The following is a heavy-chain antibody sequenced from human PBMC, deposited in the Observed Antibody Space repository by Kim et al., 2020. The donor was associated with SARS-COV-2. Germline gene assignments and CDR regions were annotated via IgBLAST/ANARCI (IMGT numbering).Heavy chain of an antibody. Sequence: ASVKVSCKASGYSFLSYGISWVRQAPGQGLEWMGWISTYKGYTNYAQKFLGRVTMTTDTSTSTAYMELRSLRSDDTAVYYCARDLYYDILTGYWNDAFDIWGQGTMVTVSS. CDR2: ISTYKGYT. V-gene: IGHV1-18*01. CDR3: ARDLYYDILTGYWNDAFDI. CDR1: GYSFLSYG. J-gene: IGHJ3*02. D-gene: IGHD3-9*01.